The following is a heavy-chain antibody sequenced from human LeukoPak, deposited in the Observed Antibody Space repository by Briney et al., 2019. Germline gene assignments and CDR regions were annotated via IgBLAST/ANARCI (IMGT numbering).Heavy chain of an antibody. CDR1: GGSVSSGSYY. V-gene: IGHV4-61*01. Sequence: SETLSLTCTVSGGSVSSGSYYWSWIRQPPGKGLEWIGYIYYSGSTNYNPSLKSRVTISADTSKNQFSLKLSSVTAADTAVYYFAAGNYYFDYWGQGTLVTVSS. CDR2: IYYSGST. D-gene: IGHD1-7*01. J-gene: IGHJ4*02. CDR3: AAGNYYFDY.